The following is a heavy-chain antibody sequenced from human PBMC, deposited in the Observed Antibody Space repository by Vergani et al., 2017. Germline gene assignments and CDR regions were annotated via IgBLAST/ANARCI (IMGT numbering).Heavy chain of an antibody. CDR1: GGSISSYY. D-gene: IGHD5-24*01. CDR3: ARAVEMATVFDY. V-gene: IGHV4-59*01. J-gene: IGHJ4*02. Sequence: QVQLQQWGPGLVKPSQTLSLTCTVSGGSISSYYWSWIRQPPGKGLEWIGYIYYSGSTNYNPSLKSRVTISVDTSKNQFSLKLSSVTAADTAVYYCARAVEMATVFDYWGQGTLVTVSS. CDR2: IYYSGST.